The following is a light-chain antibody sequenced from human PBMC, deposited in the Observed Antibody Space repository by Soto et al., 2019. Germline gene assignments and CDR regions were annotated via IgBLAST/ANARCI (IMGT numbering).Light chain of an antibody. Sequence: QSALTQPRSVSGSPGQSVTISCSGTSSDVGAYNYVSWYQQHPGKAPKLIIYDVNKRPSGVPDRFSGSKAGNTASLTISGLQAEDEADYYCFSYAGTYTPYVFATGTKLTVL. V-gene: IGLV2-11*01. CDR1: SSDVGAYNY. CDR3: FSYAGTYTPYV. CDR2: DVN. J-gene: IGLJ1*01.